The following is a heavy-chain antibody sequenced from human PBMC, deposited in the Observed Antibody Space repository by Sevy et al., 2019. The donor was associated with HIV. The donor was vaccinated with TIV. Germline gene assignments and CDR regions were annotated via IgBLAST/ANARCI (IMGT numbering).Heavy chain of an antibody. V-gene: IGHV4-30-4*08. Sequence: SETLSLTCTVSGGSITSADYYWTWIRQPPEKGLEWIGYIYYSGYMSYHGRTYYSPSLKSRVSISVDTSKNQFSLNLNSVTAADTAIYYCARLQPWARLDYWGQGTLVTVSS. CDR2: IYYSGYMSYHGRT. CDR1: GGSITSADYY. J-gene: IGHJ4*02. D-gene: IGHD1-1*01. CDR3: ARLQPWARLDY.